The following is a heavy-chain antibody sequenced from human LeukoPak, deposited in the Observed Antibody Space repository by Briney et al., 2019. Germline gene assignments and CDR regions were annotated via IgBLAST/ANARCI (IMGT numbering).Heavy chain of an antibody. CDR3: AKTTTGYSSGRYPAWPIDY. Sequence: GGSLRLSCAASGFTFSSYAMYWVRQAPGKGLEWVSGIFGSGGSAHYADSVKGRFTISRDNSNNTVYLQMDSLRAEDTATYYCAKTTTGYSSGRYPAWPIDYWGQGTLVTVSS. J-gene: IGHJ4*02. V-gene: IGHV3-23*01. CDR2: IFGSGGSA. CDR1: GFTFSSYA. D-gene: IGHD2-15*01.